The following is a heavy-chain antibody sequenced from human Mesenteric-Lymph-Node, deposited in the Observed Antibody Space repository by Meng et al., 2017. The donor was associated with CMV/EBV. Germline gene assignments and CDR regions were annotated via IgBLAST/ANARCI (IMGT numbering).Heavy chain of an antibody. Sequence: GESLKISCAASGFTFSSYSMSWVRQAPGKGLEWVSVIYSGGSTYYADSVKGRFTISRDNSKNTLYLQMNSLRAEDTAVYYCARDDIVVVPAAPVGYYYYGMDVWGQGTTVTVSS. CDR2: IYSGGST. V-gene: IGHV3-66*02. D-gene: IGHD2-2*01. CDR3: ARDDIVVVPAAPVGYYYYGMDV. CDR1: GFTFSSYS. J-gene: IGHJ6*02.